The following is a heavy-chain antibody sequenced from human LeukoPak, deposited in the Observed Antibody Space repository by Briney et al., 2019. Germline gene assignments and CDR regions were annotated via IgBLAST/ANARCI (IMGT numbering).Heavy chain of an antibody. V-gene: IGHV4-59*11. D-gene: IGHD5-12*01. CDR2: IYYTGAT. CDR1: SGFISGHY. CDR3: AREPTSGREPTSGRPLDY. J-gene: IGHJ4*02. Sequence: SETLSLTCTVSSGFISGHYWSWIRQPPGKGLEWIGYIYYTGATHYSPSLESRATVSVDPSQKQLSLSLTSVTAADTAVYYCAREPTSGREPTSGRPLDYWGQGTLVTVSS.